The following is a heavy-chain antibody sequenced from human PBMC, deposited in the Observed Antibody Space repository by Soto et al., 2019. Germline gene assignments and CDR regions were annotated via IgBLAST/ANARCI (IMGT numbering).Heavy chain of an antibody. CDR3: ARDSLPYQLLAYNWFDP. J-gene: IGHJ5*02. CDR1: GYTFTSYA. Sequence: EASVKVSCKASGYTFTSYAMHWVRQAPGQRLEWMGWINAGNGNTKYSQKFQGRVTITRDTSASTAYMELSSLRSEDTAVYYCARDSLPYQLLAYNWFDPWGQGTLVTVSS. V-gene: IGHV1-3*01. D-gene: IGHD2-2*01. CDR2: INAGNGNT.